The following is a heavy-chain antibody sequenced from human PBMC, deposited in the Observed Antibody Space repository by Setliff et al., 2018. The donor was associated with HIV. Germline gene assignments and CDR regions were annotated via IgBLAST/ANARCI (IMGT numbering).Heavy chain of an antibody. CDR3: AKPTSGMYPRAFDL. V-gene: IGHV3-23*01. Sequence: PGESLKISCAAFGYGYSTFDMDWVRQTPGKGLEWVADVSPDGYEKRYADFAKGRFTVSRDNSKNILFLQMDSLGAEDTGIYYCAKPTSGMYPRAFDLWSRGTVVTVSS. J-gene: IGHJ3*01. CDR1: GYGYSTFD. CDR2: VSPDGYEK. D-gene: IGHD1-26*01.